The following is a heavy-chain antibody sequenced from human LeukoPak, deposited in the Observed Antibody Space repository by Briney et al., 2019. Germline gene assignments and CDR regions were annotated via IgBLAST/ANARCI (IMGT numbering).Heavy chain of an antibody. V-gene: IGHV4-4*07. CDR1: SGSLSSSY. Sequence: PSETLSLTCTLSSGSLSSSYWSWIRQPAGKGLEWIGRIYTSGSTNYNPSLKSRVAMSVDTSKNQFSLDLTSVTAADAAVYYCARDCSGGTCYLGVLDYWGQGILVTVSS. J-gene: IGHJ4*02. D-gene: IGHD2-15*01. CDR2: IYTSGST. CDR3: ARDCSGGTCYLGVLDY.